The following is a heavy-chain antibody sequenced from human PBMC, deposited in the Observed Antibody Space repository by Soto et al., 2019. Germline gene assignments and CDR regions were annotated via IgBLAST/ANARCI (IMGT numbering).Heavy chain of an antibody. V-gene: IGHV1-69*01. CDR2: IIPIFGTA. CDR3: ARVRVTLSPLYYFDY. J-gene: IGHJ4*02. D-gene: IGHD5-18*01. Sequence: GASVKVSFKASGGTFSNYAISWVRQAPGQGLEWMGGIIPIFGTANYAQKFQGRVTITADESTSTAYMELSSLRSEDTAVYYCARVRVTLSPLYYFDYWGQGTLVTVSS. CDR1: GGTFSNYA.